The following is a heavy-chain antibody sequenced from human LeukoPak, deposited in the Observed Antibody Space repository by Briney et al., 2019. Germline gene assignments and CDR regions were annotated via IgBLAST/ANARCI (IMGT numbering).Heavy chain of an antibody. J-gene: IGHJ4*02. CDR3: ARGLGIDY. CDR1: GFTFSSYS. V-gene: IGHV3-48*04. CDR2: ISSSSSTI. Sequence: GGSLRLSCAASGFTFSSYSMNWVRQAPGKGLEWVSYISSSSSTIYYADSVKGRFTISRDNAKNSLYLQMNSLRAEDTAVYYCARGLGIDYWGQGTLVTVSS. D-gene: IGHD7-27*01.